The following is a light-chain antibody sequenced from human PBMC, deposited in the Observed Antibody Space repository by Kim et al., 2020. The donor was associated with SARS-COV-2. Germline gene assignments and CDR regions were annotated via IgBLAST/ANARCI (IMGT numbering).Light chain of an antibody. CDR3: ATWDSSLTSYV. CDR2: DND. J-gene: IGLJ1*01. CDR1: GSNIGSNV. V-gene: IGLV1-51*01. Sequence: GQKVSISCYGAGSNIGSNVVSWYKQLPGAAPKLLIYDNDKRPSGIPDRVSGSKSGTSGTLGITGLQTGDEAEYYCATWDSSLTSYVFGIGTKVTVL.